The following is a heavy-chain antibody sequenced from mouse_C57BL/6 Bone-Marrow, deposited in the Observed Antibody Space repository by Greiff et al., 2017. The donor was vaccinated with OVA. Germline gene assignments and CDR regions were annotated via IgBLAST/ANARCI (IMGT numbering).Heavy chain of an antibody. Sequence: QVQLQQPGAELVKPGASVKLSCKASGYTFTSYWMQWVKQRPGQGLEWIGEIDPSDSYTNYNQKFKGKATLTVDTSSSTAYMQLSSLTSEDSAVYYCARFDYGSSYPYNFDDWGQGTTLTVSS. CDR2: IDPSDSYT. J-gene: IGHJ2*01. CDR3: ARFDYGSSYPYNFDD. V-gene: IGHV1-50*01. CDR1: GYTFTSYW. D-gene: IGHD1-1*01.